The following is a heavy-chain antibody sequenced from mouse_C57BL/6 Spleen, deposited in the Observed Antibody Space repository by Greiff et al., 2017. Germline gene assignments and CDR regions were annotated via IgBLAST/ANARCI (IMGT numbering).Heavy chain of an antibody. CDR3: ARETAQATLDY. CDR1: GYTFTSYW. Sequence: QVQLQQPGAELVRPGSSVKLSCKASGYTFTSYWMHWVKQRPIQGLEWIGNIDPSDSETHYNQKFKDKATLTVDKSSSTAYMQLSSLTSEDSAVDYCARETAQATLDYWGQGTTLTVSS. D-gene: IGHD3-2*02. CDR2: IDPSDSET. V-gene: IGHV1-52*01. J-gene: IGHJ2*01.